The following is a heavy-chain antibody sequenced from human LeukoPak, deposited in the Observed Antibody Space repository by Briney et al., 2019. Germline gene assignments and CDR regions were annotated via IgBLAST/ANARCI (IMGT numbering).Heavy chain of an antibody. Sequence: SETLSLTCTVSGGSISSYYWSWIRLPPGKGLEWFGYLSKSGNTNYSPSLKSRVTIFGDTSKNQFFLKLSSVTAADTAVYYCARARYVNSFYAFDIWGQGTLVTVSS. D-gene: IGHD3-9*01. CDR2: LSKSGNT. J-gene: IGHJ3*02. CDR3: ARARYVNSFYAFDI. CDR1: GGSISSYY. V-gene: IGHV4-59*01.